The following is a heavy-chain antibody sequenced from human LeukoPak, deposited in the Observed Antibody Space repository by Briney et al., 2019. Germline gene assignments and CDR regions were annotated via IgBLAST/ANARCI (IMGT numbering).Heavy chain of an antibody. CDR1: GFTFSSYS. Sequence: GGSLRLSCAASGFTFSSYSMNWVRQAPGKGLEWVSSISSSSSYIYYSDSVKGRFTISRDNAKNSLYLQMNSLRAEDTAVYYCARDGYYYDSSGYYYFDYWGQGTLVTVSS. CDR3: ARDGYYYDSSGYYYFDY. V-gene: IGHV3-21*01. CDR2: ISSSSSYI. D-gene: IGHD3-22*01. J-gene: IGHJ4*02.